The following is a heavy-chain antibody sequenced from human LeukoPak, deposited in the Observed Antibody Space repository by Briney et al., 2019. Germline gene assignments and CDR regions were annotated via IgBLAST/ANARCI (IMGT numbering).Heavy chain of an antibody. CDR1: GVAISRGGYA. Sequence: SETLSLTCAVSGVAISRGGYAWNWIRQPPRKGLEWIAYIYHSGTTYYNPSLKSRATISVDTSKNQFSLKLSSVTAADTAVYYCVRGRYSSGWFKDKNWFDPWGQGIPVTVSS. CDR3: VRGRYSSGWFKDKNWFDP. V-gene: IGHV4-30-4*07. CDR2: IYHSGTT. J-gene: IGHJ5*02. D-gene: IGHD6-19*01.